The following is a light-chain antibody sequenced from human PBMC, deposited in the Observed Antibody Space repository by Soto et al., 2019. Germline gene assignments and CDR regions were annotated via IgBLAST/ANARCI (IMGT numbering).Light chain of an antibody. Sequence: DIQMTQSPSSLSASVGDRVTITCRASQGISNYLAWYQQKPGKGPKFLIYAASTLQSGVPSRFSGSGSGTDFSLNITSLQPEDVASYYCHKYNRAPWTFGQGTKVEIK. V-gene: IGKV1-27*01. CDR1: QGISNY. CDR3: HKYNRAPWT. J-gene: IGKJ1*01. CDR2: AAS.